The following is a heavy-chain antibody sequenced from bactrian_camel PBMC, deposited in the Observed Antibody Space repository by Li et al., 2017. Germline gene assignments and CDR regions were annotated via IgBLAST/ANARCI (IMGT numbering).Heavy chain of an antibody. CDR3: AADRRPHCTVVPGPDPIPSAAYGN. V-gene: IGHV3S54*01. D-gene: IGHD6*01. J-gene: IGHJ4*01. CDR2: IYTGDGTT. Sequence: HVQLVESGGGSMQAGGSLKPSCEASGSSYGSNCMARFRQRPGKEREGVAQIYTGDGTTYYSDSVKGRFTISRDNAKNTMYLRMNSLKPEDTAMYYCAADRRPHCTVVPGPDPIPSAAYGNWGQ. CDR1: GSSYGSNC.